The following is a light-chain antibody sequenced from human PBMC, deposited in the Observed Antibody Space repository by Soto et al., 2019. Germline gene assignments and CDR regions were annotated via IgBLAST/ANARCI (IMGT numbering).Light chain of an antibody. CDR2: AAS. CDR1: QGITKW. J-gene: IGKJ4*01. CDR3: QQADSFPLT. V-gene: IGKV1-12*01. Sequence: DLQMTQSPSSVSASVGDRVTITCRASQGITKWLAWYQQKPGKAPKLLIYAASTLQSGVPSRFSGSGSGTGFTLTISSLQPEDFATYYCQQADSFPLTFGGGTVVEMK.